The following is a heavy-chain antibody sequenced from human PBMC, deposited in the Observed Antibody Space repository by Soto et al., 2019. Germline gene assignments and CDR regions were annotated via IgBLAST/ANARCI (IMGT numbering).Heavy chain of an antibody. D-gene: IGHD1-26*01. V-gene: IGHV3-21*01. CDR1: GFTFSSYS. J-gene: IGHJ4*02. CDR3: ARKWDLLDY. CDR2: ISSSSSYI. Sequence: EVQLVESGGGLVKPGGSLRLSCAASGFTFSSYSMNWVRQAPGKGLEWVSSISSSSSYIYYADLVKGRFTISRDNAKSSLYLHMNSRRDEETAVYYCARKWDLLDYWGQGTLVTVSS.